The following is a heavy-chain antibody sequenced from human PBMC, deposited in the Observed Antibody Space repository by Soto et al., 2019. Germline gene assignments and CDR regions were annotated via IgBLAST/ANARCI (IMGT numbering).Heavy chain of an antibody. CDR3: ARGGGLNQLLSGSDH. CDR2: TSYDGSSE. J-gene: IGHJ4*02. D-gene: IGHD1-26*01. Sequence: QVQLVESGGGVVQSGGSLTLSCTVSGFFLSDYGMHWVRQAPGKGLEWVAATSYDGSSEYYSDSVKDRFTTSRDNSKNTVYLPMNRLRAEDKVLYYCARGGGLNQLLSGSDHWGQGTLVTVSS. V-gene: IGHV3-33*05. CDR1: GFFLSDYG.